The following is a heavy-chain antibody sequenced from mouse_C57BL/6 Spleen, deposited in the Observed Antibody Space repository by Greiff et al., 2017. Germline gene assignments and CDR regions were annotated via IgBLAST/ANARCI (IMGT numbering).Heavy chain of an antibody. CDR2: LWWDDDM. J-gene: IGHJ4*01. V-gene: IGHV8-8*01. CDR1: WFSLSTLGLG. Sequence: QVQLKQSGPGILQPSQTFSLTCSFSWFSLSTLGLGVGWIRQPSGKGLEWLAHLWWDDDMYYNPALMRRFTISQDTSKHQVFLKFANVDTADTATDYCARLYEYYYAMDYWSQGTSVTVSS. CDR3: ARLYEYYYAMDY. D-gene: IGHD2-4*01.